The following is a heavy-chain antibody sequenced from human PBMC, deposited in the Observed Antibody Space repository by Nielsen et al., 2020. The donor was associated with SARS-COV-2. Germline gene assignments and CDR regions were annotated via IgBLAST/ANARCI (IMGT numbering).Heavy chain of an antibody. CDR3: ARVGPQGSSRGLFWSGYFNWFDP. V-gene: IGHV4-31*03. D-gene: IGHD3-3*01. Sequence: LRLSCTVSGGSISSGGYYWSWIRQHPGKGLEWIGYIYYSGSTYYNPSLKSRVTISVDTSKNQFSLKLSSVTAADTAVYYCARVGPQGSSRGLFWSGYFNWFDPWGQGTLVTVSS. J-gene: IGHJ5*02. CDR2: IYYSGST. CDR1: GGSISSGGYY.